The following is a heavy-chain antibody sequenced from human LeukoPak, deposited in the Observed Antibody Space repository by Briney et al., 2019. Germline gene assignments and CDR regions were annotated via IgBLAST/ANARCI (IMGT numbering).Heavy chain of an antibody. CDR3: AKEAQKLGGWRWLQSKTSHYFDY. CDR1: GFTFSSYA. V-gene: IGHV3-23*01. CDR2: ISGSGGST. Sequence: PGGSLRLSCAASGFTFSSYAMHWVRQAPGKGLEWVSAISGSGGSTYYADSVKGRFTISRDNSKNTLYLQMNSLRAEDTAVYYCAKEAQKLGGWRWLQSKTSHYFDYWGQGTLVTVSS. D-gene: IGHD5-24*01. J-gene: IGHJ4*02.